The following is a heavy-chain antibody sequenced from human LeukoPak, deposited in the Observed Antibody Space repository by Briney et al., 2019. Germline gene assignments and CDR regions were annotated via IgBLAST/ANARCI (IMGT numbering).Heavy chain of an antibody. V-gene: IGHV4-59*11. CDR1: GGSISSHY. CDR2: IYYSGST. CDR3: AREYSSSWSDY. J-gene: IGHJ4*02. D-gene: IGHD6-13*01. Sequence: SETLSLTCTVSGGSISSHYWSWIRQPPGKGLEWIGYIYYSGSTNYNPALKSRVIISVDTSKNQFSLKLSSVTAADTAVYYCAREYSSSWSDYWGQGTLVTVSS.